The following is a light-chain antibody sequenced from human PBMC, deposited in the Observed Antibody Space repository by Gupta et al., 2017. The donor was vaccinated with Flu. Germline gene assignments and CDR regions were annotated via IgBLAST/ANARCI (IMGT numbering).Light chain of an antibody. J-gene: IGLJ3*02. Sequence: QLVLTQSPSASASLVGSLKLTCTLRSGHSSYAIAWHQQQPEKGPRYLMKIHRDCSHSKGDGIPDRFSGSSSGAERYLTISSLQSEDEADYYCQTWGTGVWVFGGGTKLTVL. CDR1: SGHSSYA. CDR2: IHRDCSH. V-gene: IGLV4-69*01. CDR3: QTWGTGVWV.